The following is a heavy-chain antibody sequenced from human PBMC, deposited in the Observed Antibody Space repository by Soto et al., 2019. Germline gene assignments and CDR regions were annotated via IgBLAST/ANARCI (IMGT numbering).Heavy chain of an antibody. J-gene: IGHJ4*02. CDR3: ARDRSNSPDYFDY. CDR1: GGSISSDDYY. Sequence: QVQLQESGPGLVKPSQTLSLTCTVSGGSISSDDYYWSWIRQPPVKGLEWIGYIYYNGRTDYNPSLKSRVIISIDTSKTQFSLNMNSVSAADTAVYYCARDRSNSPDYFDYWGQGTLVTVSS. D-gene: IGHD6-6*01. V-gene: IGHV4-30-4*01. CDR2: IYYNGRT.